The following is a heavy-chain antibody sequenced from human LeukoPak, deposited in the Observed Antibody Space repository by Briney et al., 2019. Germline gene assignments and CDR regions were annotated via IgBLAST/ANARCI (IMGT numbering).Heavy chain of an antibody. D-gene: IGHD3-22*01. CDR1: GGSISSGGYY. J-gene: IGHJ6*02. CDR2: SNYSGST. CDR3: ARGDYDSSGYSNPGYYGMDV. V-gene: IGHV4-31*03. Sequence: PSETLSLTCTVSGGSISSGGYYWSWIRQHPGKGLEWIGYSNYSGSTYYNPSLRSRVTISVDTSKNQFSLKLSSVTAADTAVYYCARGDYDSSGYSNPGYYGMDVWGQGTTVTVSS.